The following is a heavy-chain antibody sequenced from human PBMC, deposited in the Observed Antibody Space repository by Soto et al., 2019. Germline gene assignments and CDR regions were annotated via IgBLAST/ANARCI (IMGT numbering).Heavy chain of an antibody. D-gene: IGHD3-10*01. Sequence: GASVKVSCKASGGTFSSYAISWVRQAPGQGLEWMGGIIPIFGTANSAQKFQGRVTITADESTSTAYMELSSLRSEDTAVYYCARGFNMVRGGYYGLDVCGQRTTVPVS. CDR3: ARGFNMVRGGYYGLDV. CDR2: IIPIFGTA. V-gene: IGHV1-69*13. J-gene: IGHJ6*02. CDR1: GGTFSSYA.